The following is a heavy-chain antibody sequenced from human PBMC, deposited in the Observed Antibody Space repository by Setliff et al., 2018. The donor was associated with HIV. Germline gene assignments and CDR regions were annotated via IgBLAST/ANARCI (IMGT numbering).Heavy chain of an antibody. D-gene: IGHD3-22*01. J-gene: IGHJ6*03. CDR3: ARGLRVYDSSGYYYRDYYYYYMDV. Sequence: PSETLSLTCTVSGCSISNYYWSWIRQPPGKGLEWIGYIYYSGSTNYNPSLKSRVTISVDTSKNQFSLKLSSVTAADTAVYYCARGLRVYDSSGYYYRDYYYYYMDVWGKGTTVTVSS. CDR2: IYYSGST. V-gene: IGHV4-59*01. CDR1: GCSISNYY.